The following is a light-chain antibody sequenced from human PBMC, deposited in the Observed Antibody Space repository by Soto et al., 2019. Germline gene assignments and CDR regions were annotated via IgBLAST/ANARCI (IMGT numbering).Light chain of an antibody. J-gene: IGLJ1*01. CDR3: SSFRSSSTSYV. CDR2: DVS. Sequence: QSVLTQPASVSGSPGQSITISCTGTSSDIGDSNYVSWYQQHPGKAPKLVIYDVSNRPSGVSNRFSGSNSANTASLTISGLQAEDEADYYCSSFRSSSTSYVFGTGTKLTVL. V-gene: IGLV2-14*03. CDR1: SSDIGDSNY.